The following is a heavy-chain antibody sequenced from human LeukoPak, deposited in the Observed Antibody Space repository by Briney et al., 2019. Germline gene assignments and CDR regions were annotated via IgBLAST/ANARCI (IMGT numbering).Heavy chain of an antibody. CDR2: IYSGGST. CDR3: ARGPLDYGDYTFDY. D-gene: IGHD4-17*01. J-gene: IGHJ4*02. V-gene: IGHV3-66*02. CDR1: GFTVSSNY. Sequence: PGGSLRLSCAASGFTVSSNYMSWVRQAPGKGLEWVSVIYSGGSTYYADSVKGRFTISRDNPKNTLYLQMNSLRAEDTAVYYCARGPLDYGDYTFDYWGQGTLVTVSS.